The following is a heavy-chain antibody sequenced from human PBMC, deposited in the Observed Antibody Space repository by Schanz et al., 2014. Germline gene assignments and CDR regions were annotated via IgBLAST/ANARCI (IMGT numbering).Heavy chain of an antibody. J-gene: IGHJ4*02. V-gene: IGHV3-30*04. CDR1: GFTVRSYA. CDR2: ISYDGSNQ. Sequence: QVQLVESGGGVVQPGRSLRLSCAASGFTVRSYAMHWVRQAPGKGLEWVAGISYDGSNQYYTDSVKGRFTVSRDNSKNTLYLQMNSLKAEDTAVYYCAKEESPPSLVDYWGQGTLVTVSS. CDR3: AKEESPPSLVDY.